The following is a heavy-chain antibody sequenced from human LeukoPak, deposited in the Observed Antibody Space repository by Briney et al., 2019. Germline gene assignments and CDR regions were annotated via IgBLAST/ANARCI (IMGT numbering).Heavy chain of an antibody. Sequence: SETLSLTCTVSGGSISGSGYYWVWIRQPPGKGLEWIATIYYTGSTYYNPSLKSRVTISVDTSKNQFSLKLSSVTAADTAVYYCARVDDILTGYRHDYWGQGTLVTVSS. CDR3: ARVDDILTGYRHDY. D-gene: IGHD3-9*01. CDR2: IYYTGST. CDR1: GGSISGSGYY. V-gene: IGHV4-39*07. J-gene: IGHJ4*02.